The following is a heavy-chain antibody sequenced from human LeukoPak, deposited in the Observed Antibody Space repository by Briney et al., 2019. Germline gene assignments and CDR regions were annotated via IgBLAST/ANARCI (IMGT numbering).Heavy chain of an antibody. V-gene: IGHV3-23*01. CDR2: ISGSGGST. CDR1: GFTFSSYA. CDR3: AKSVAGRELGALLGYYYGMDV. D-gene: IGHD6-19*01. J-gene: IGHJ6*02. Sequence: GGSLRLSCAASGFTFSSYAMSWVRQAPGKGLEWVSAISGSGGSTYYADSVTGGFTIPRDNSKNTLYLQMNSLRAEDTAVYYCAKSVAGRELGALLGYYYGMDVWGQGTTVTVSS.